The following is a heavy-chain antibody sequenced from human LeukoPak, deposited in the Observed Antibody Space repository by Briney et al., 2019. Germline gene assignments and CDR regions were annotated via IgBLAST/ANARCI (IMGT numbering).Heavy chain of an antibody. D-gene: IGHD3-22*01. CDR2: ISSSSSTI. V-gene: IGHV3-48*01. CDR1: GFTFSSYS. Sequence: PGGSLRLSCAASGFTFSSYSMNWVRQAPGKGLEWVSYISSSSSTIYYADSVKGRFTISRDNAKNSLYLQMSSLRAEDTAVYYCARSITMIVVVPFDYWGQGTLVTVSS. J-gene: IGHJ4*02. CDR3: ARSITMIVVVPFDY.